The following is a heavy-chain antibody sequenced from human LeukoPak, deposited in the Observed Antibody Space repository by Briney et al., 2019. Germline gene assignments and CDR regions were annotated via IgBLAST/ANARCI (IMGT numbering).Heavy chain of an antibody. CDR1: GFTFSRYS. V-gene: IGHV3-21*01. Sequence: GGSLRLSCAASGFTFSRYSMNWVRQAPGKGLEWVSTISSRSTYIYYADSMKGRFTISRDNAKNSLYLQMNSLRAEDTAVYYCGRGHWGLDYWGQGALVTVSS. CDR3: GRGHWGLDY. CDR2: ISSRSTYI. J-gene: IGHJ4*02. D-gene: IGHD7-27*01.